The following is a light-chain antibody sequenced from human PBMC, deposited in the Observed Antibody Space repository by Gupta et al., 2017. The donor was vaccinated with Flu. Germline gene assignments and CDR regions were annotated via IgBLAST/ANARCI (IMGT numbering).Light chain of an antibody. CDR1: QSVSSN. V-gene: IGKV3-15*01. Sequence: ILMTQSPATLSVSPWERATLSSRAIQSVSSNLAWCQQKPGQAPRLLIYDSSTRDSGVPARFSGSGSGTEFTLTISGLQSEDFAVYYCMQDTNWPPLTFGEGTNVEIK. CDR2: DSS. J-gene: IGKJ4*01. CDR3: MQDTNWPPLT.